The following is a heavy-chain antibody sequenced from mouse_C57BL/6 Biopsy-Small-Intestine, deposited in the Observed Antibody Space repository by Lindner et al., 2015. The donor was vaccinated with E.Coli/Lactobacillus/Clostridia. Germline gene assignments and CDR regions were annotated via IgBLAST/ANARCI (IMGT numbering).Heavy chain of an antibody. CDR1: GFNIKDDY. Sequence: VQLQESGAELVRPGASVKLSCTASGFNIKDDYMHWVKQRPEQGLEWIGRIDPATDNTKYAPKFQDKATITADTSSNTVYLQLSSLTSEYTAVYYCVRWRSHYAMDYWGQGTSVTV. CDR3: VRWRSHYAMDY. J-gene: IGHJ4*01. CDR2: IDPATDNT. V-gene: IGHV14-3*01.